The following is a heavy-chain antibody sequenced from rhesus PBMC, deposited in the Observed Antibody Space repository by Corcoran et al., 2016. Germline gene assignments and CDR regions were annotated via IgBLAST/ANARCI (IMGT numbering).Heavy chain of an antibody. J-gene: IGHJ6*01. CDR3: ARYPLNTVTTSFHGLDS. CDR1: GFPFNSYD. D-gene: IGHD4-23*01. V-gene: IGHV3-136*01. CDR2: IIYTCKTM. Sequence: EVQLVESGGGLVQPGRSLRLSCTASGFPFNSYDMSWVRQAPGKGLEWVSSIIYTCKTMYYADSVKGRFTISRDNSKNSLSLQMSSLRAEDTAVYYCARYPLNTVTTSFHGLDSWGQGVVVTVSS.